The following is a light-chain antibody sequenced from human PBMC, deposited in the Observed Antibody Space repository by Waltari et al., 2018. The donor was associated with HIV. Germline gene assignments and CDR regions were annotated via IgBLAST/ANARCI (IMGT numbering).Light chain of an antibody. CDR3: AAWDDSLNAVV. V-gene: IGLV1-44*01. Sequence: QSVLTQPPSASGTPWQRVTISCSGSSSNIGSNTVNWYQQLPGTAPKLLIYSNTQRPSGVPDRFSGSKSGTSASLAISGLQSEDEGDYYCAAWDDSLNAVVFGGGTKLTVL. CDR1: SSNIGSNT. CDR2: SNT. J-gene: IGLJ2*01.